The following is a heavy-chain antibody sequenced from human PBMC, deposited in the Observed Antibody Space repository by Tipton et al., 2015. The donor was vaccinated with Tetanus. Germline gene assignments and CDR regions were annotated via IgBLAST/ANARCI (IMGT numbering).Heavy chain of an antibody. CDR3: ARDLGTWHHYYGMDV. D-gene: IGHD7-27*01. CDR2: IKQDGSGE. CDR1: GFTFSNYW. V-gene: IGHV3-7*01. J-gene: IGHJ6*02. Sequence: GSLRLSCAASGFTFSNYWMSWVRQAPGKGLEWVANIKQDGSGEYYVESVKGRFSISRDNAKNSVYLQMNSLRAEDTAVYYCARDLGTWHHYYGMDVWGQGTTVTVSS.